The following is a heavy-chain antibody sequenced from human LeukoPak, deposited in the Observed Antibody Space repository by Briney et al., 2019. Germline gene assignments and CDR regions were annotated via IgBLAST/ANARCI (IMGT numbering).Heavy chain of an antibody. CDR3: ASCVDPQGFDY. J-gene: IGHJ4*02. Sequence: SETLSLTCAVYGGSFSDYYWSWIRQPPGKGLEWIGEINHSGSSNYNPSLKSRVTIPVDTSKNQFSLKLNSVTAADTAVYYCASCVDPQGFDYWGQGTLVTVSS. V-gene: IGHV4-34*01. CDR1: GGSFSDYY. CDR2: INHSGSS.